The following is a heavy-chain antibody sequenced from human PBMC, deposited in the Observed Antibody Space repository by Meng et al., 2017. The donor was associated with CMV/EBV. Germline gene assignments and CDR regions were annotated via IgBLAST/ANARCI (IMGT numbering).Heavy chain of an antibody. D-gene: IGHD3-3*01. CDR1: GFTFSSYA. CDR2: ISGSGGST. J-gene: IGHJ4*02. V-gene: IGHV3-23*01. CDR3: AKGRITIFGVVTPNYFDY. Sequence: GESLKISCAASGFTFSSYAMSWVRLAPGKGLEWVSAISGSGGSTYYADSVKGRFTISRDNSKNTLYLQMNSLRAEDTAVYYCAKGRITIFGVVTPNYFDYWGQGTLVTVSS.